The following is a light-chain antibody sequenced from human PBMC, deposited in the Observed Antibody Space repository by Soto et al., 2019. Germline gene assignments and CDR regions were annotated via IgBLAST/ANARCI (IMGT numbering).Light chain of an antibody. CDR2: EVT. J-gene: IGLJ3*02. CDR1: SSDVGAYNY. CDR3: SSYTRSSTLV. V-gene: IGLV2-14*01. Sequence: QSALTQPASVSGSPGQSITISCTGTSSDVGAYNYVSWYQQHPGKAPKFMIYEVTKRPSGVSNRFSGSKSGNTASLTISGLQAEDEADYYCSSYTRSSTLVFGGGTKVTVL.